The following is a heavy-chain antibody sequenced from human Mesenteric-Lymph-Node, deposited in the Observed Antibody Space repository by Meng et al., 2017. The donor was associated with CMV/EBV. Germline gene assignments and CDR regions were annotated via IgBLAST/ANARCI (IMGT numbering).Heavy chain of an antibody. V-gene: IGHV6-1*01. CDR2: TYYRSKWYN. D-gene: IGHD3-22*01. CDR1: GDSVSRNRAA. Sequence: LRLSCAISGDSVSRNRAAWNWIRQSPSRGLEWLGRTYYRSKWYNDYAVSVKSRITINPDTSKNQFSLQLNSVTPEDTAVYYCARVYSSGYYSAYFDYWGQGTLVTVSS. J-gene: IGHJ4*02. CDR3: ARVYSSGYYSAYFDY.